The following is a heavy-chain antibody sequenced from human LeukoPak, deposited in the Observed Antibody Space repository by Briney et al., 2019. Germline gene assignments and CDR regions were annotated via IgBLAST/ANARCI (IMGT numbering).Heavy chain of an antibody. CDR3: ASPIMVPTSK. CDR1: GFTFSNYY. Sequence: GGSLRLSCAASGFTFSNYYMSWVRQAPGKGLEWVSYISSSGSTTYYADSVKGRFTISRDNAKNSLYLQMNSLRAEDTAVYYCASPIMVPTSKWGQGTLVTVSS. V-gene: IGHV3-11*04. D-gene: IGHD3-10*01. J-gene: IGHJ4*02. CDR2: ISSSGSTT.